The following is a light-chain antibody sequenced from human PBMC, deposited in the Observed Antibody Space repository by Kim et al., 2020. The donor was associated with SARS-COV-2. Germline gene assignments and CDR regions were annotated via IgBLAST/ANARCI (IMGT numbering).Light chain of an antibody. CDR3: QTWGTGIPVA. Sequence: QLVLTQSPSASASLGASVRLTCTLSSEYSTYAIAWHQQQPEKGPRFLVRLNSDGSHTKGDGIHDRFSGSGSGAERYLTISSLQSEDEADYYCQTWGTGIPVAFGGGTQLTVL. J-gene: IGLJ2*01. CDR2: LNSDGSH. V-gene: IGLV4-69*01. CDR1: SEYSTYA.